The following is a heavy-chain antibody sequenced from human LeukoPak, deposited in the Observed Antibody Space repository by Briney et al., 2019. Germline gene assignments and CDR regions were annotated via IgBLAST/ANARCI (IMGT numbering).Heavy chain of an antibody. Sequence: ASVXXXXXXSXXTLTELXXXWVRQAPGKGSEWLGGFDPEDGETIYAQKFQGRVTITEDTSTDTAYMELRSLRSEDTAVYYCATGNSYNWNPYWGQGTLVTVSS. V-gene: IGHV1-24*01. CDR2: FDPEDGET. CDR1: XXTLTELX. J-gene: IGHJ4*02. D-gene: IGHD1-1*01. CDR3: ATGNSYNWNPY.